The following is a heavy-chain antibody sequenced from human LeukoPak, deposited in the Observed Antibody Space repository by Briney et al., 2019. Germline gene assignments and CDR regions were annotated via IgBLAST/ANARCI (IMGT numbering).Heavy chain of an antibody. J-gene: IGHJ5*02. CDR3: AKDLGPYSNYGWFDP. Sequence: PAGGSLRLSCAASGFTFNDAWMNWVRQAPGKGLEWVSAISGSGGSTYYADSVKGRLTISRDNSKNTLYLQMNSLRAEDTAVYYCAKDLGPYSNYGWFDPWGQGTLVTVSS. V-gene: IGHV3-23*01. CDR1: GFTFNDAW. CDR2: ISGSGGST. D-gene: IGHD4-11*01.